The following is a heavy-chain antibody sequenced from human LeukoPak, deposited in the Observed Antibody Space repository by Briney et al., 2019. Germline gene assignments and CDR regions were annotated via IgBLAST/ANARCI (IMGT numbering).Heavy chain of an antibody. CDR3: AKDHPGVDY. D-gene: IGHD7-27*01. J-gene: IGHJ4*02. V-gene: IGHV3-23*01. Sequence: GGSLRLSCAASGFTFSSYAMSWVRQAPGKGLEWVSAISCSGGSTYNADSVTGRFTISRDNSKNTLYLKMNSLRAEDTAVYYCAKDHPGVDYWGQGTLVTVSS. CDR1: GFTFSSYA. CDR2: ISCSGGST.